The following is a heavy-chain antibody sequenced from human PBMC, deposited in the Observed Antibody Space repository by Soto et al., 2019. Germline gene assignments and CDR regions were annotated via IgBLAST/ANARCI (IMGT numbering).Heavy chain of an antibody. CDR1: AGSFISYS. J-gene: IGHJ4*02. CDR2: IMPIQGKA. D-gene: IGHD3-16*02. CDR3: PRVYLGELSLYHY. V-gene: IGHV1-69*08. Sequence: ASVKVSCKASAGSFISYSFTSVPHAPGQELEWIESIMPIQGKANYALKFHDRATITAARATRTDYMELRSLRHEDKAVYYCPRVYLGELSLYHYWGQGILVTVSS.